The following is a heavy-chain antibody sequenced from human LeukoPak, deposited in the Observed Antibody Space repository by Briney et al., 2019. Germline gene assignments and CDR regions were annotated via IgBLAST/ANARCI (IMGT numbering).Heavy chain of an antibody. CDR1: GYSFTSYW. CDR3: ARREWLAHMYYFDY. Sequence: GESLKISCKGSGYSFTSYWIGWVRQMPGKCLEWMGIIYPGDSDARYSPSFQGQVTISADKSISTAYLQWSSLKASDTAMYYCARREWLAHMYYFDYWGQGTLVTVSS. J-gene: IGHJ4*02. D-gene: IGHD6-19*01. CDR2: IYPGDSDA. V-gene: IGHV5-51*01.